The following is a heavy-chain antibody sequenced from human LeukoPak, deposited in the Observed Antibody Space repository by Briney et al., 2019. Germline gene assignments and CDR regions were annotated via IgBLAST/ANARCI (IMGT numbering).Heavy chain of an antibody. CDR3: ARGLPPMVTRGYNWFDP. CDR1: GGSFSGYY. D-gene: IGHD5-18*01. Sequence: SETLSLTCAVYGGSFSGYYWSWIRQPPGKGLEWLGEINHGGSTNYNPSLKSRVTISVDTSKNQFSLKLSSVTAADTAVYYCARGLPPMVTRGYNWFDPWGQGTLVTVSS. J-gene: IGHJ5*02. CDR2: INHGGST. V-gene: IGHV4-34*01.